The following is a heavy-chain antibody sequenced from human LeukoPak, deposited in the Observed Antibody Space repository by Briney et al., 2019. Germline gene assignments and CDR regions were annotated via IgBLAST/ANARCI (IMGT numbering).Heavy chain of an antibody. D-gene: IGHD1-26*01. CDR3: ARDLMGANFDY. Sequence: SVKVSCKASGGTFSSYAISWVRQAPGQGLEWMGGIIPIFGTANYAQEFQGRVTITTDESTSTAYMELSSLRSEDTAVYYCARDLMGANFDYWGQGTLVTVSS. J-gene: IGHJ4*02. V-gene: IGHV1-69*05. CDR1: GGTFSSYA. CDR2: IIPIFGTA.